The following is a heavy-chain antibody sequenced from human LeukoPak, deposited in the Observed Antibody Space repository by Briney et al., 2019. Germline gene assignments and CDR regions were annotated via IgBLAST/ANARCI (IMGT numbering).Heavy chain of an antibody. V-gene: IGHV4-39*01. CDR1: GDSITSGSYY. CDR3: AGNGKGGFWSGYPTY. J-gene: IGHJ4*02. CDR2: IYYSGNT. D-gene: IGHD3-3*01. Sequence: SETLSLTCTVSGDSITSGSYYWGWIRQPPGRGLEWIGSIYYSGNTYYNPSLKSRVTISVDTSNNEFSLRLTSVTAADTAVYYCAGNGKGGFWSGYPTYWGQGTLVTVSS.